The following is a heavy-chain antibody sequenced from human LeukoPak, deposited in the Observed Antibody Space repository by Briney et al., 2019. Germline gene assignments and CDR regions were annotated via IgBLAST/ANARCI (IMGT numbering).Heavy chain of an antibody. Sequence: PSDTESLMCNVSIFSMSSGYYWGWKRKPQGKGLEWIGSVYHSGSTYYNPSLKSRVTISVDTSKNQFSLKLKSVTAADTAVYYCARDKDYYDSSGYLYWGQGILVTVSS. CDR3: ARDKDYYDSSGYLY. CDR2: VYHSGST. CDR1: IFSMSSGYY. J-gene: IGHJ4*02. D-gene: IGHD3-22*01. V-gene: IGHV4-38-2*02.